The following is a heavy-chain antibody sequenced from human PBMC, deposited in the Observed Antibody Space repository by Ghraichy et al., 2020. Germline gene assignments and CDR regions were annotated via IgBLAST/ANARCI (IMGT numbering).Heavy chain of an antibody. J-gene: IGHJ6*03. V-gene: IGHV1-8*01. D-gene: IGHD6-19*01. Sequence: ASVKVSCKASGYTFTSYDINWVRQATGQGLEWMGWMNPNSGNTGYAQKFQGRVTMTRNTSISTAYMELSSLRSEDTAVYYCARGPGGWTLGSAYYYYYYMDVWGKGTTVTVSS. CDR2: MNPNSGNT. CDR3: ARGPGGWTLGSAYYYYYYMDV. CDR1: GYTFTSYD.